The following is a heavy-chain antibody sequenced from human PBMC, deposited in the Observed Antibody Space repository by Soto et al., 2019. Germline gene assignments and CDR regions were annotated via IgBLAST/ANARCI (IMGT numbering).Heavy chain of an antibody. Sequence: PXESLKISCKGSGYSLSNYGIGWVRQMPGKGLEWMGIIYPGDSDTTYSPSFRGQVTISADKSISTAYLQWSSLKASDTAIYYCARHGSVTGFYSNWFDPWGQGTLVTVSS. V-gene: IGHV5-51*01. CDR2: IYPGDSDT. CDR1: GYSLSNYG. CDR3: ARHGSVTGFYSNWFDP. J-gene: IGHJ5*02. D-gene: IGHD3-9*01.